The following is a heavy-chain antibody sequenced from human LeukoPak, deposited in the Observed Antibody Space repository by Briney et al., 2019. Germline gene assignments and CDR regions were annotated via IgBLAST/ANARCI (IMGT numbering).Heavy chain of an antibody. CDR3: AREKGIWFGELSIDY. V-gene: IGHV3-7*01. D-gene: IGHD3-10*01. CDR2: IKEDGSEK. J-gene: IGHJ4*02. CDR1: GFIFTDYW. Sequence: GGSLRLSCAASGFIFTDYWMYWVRQAPGRGLAWVANIKEDGSEKNYVDSVKGRFTISRDNAKNSVYLQMNSLRVEDTAVYYCAREKGIWFGELSIDYWGQGTLVTVSS.